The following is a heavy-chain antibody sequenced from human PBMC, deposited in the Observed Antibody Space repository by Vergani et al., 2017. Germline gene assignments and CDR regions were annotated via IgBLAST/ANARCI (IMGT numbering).Heavy chain of an antibody. J-gene: IGHJ6*02. CDR2: IHHSGDT. CDR1: DSSIMTNPY. Sequence: QVQLQESGPGLVKPSETLTLTCDVSDSSIMTNPYWGWFRQSPGKGLEWIGCIHHSGDTHYNSSLKCRVSISIVSSSKFSLSLTSVTAADTAIYYCARHRGSDGFFPSSYFYGMDVWGQGNTVTVSS. CDR3: ARHRGSDGFFPSSYFYGMDV. V-gene: IGHV4-38-2*01. D-gene: IGHD3-10*01.